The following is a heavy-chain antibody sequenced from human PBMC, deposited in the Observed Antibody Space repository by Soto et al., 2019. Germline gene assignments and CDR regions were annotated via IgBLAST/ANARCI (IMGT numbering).Heavy chain of an antibody. CDR3: ARRTWMGYYGMDV. Sequence: SETLSLTCAVYGGSFSGYYWSWIRQPPGKGLEWIGEINHSGSTNYNPSLKSRVTISVDTSKNQFSLKLSSVTAADTAVYYCARRTWMGYYGMDVWGQGTTVTVSS. J-gene: IGHJ6*02. CDR1: GGSFSGYY. CDR2: INHSGST. D-gene: IGHD5-12*01. V-gene: IGHV4-34*01.